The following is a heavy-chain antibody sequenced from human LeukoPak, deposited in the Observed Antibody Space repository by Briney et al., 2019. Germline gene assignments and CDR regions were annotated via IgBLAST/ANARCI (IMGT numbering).Heavy chain of an antibody. CDR3: AKDLALYYYDSSGPDY. D-gene: IGHD3-22*01. CDR2: IWYDGSKQ. V-gene: IGHV3-30*02. Sequence: EGSLRLSCAASGFTFSSYGMHWVRQAPGKGLEWVAFIWYDGSKQYYADSVKGRFTISRDNSKNTLYLQMNSLRAEDTAVYYCAKDLALYYYDSSGPDYWGQGTLVTVSS. J-gene: IGHJ4*02. CDR1: GFTFSSYG.